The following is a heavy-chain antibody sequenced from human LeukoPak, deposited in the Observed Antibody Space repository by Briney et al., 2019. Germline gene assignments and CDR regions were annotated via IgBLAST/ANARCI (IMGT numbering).Heavy chain of an antibody. Sequence: SSETLSLTCTVSGGSISSYYWSWLRQPPGKGLEWIGYIYYSGSTNYNPSLKSRVTISVDTSKNQFSLKLSSVTAADTAVYYCARAPGGSYYGMDVWGQGTTVTVSS. J-gene: IGHJ6*02. CDR2: IYYSGST. V-gene: IGHV4-59*01. CDR3: ARAPGGSYYGMDV. CDR1: GGSISSYY.